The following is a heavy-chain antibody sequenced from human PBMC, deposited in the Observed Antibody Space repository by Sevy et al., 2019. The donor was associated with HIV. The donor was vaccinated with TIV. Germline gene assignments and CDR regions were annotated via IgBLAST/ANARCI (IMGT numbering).Heavy chain of an antibody. D-gene: IGHD2-2*01. J-gene: IGHJ3*02. V-gene: IGHV3-33*01. CDR1: GFTFSSYG. CDR3: ARDSDCSSTSCAIAAAGTGSCPDGAFDI. CDR2: IWYDGSNK. Sequence: GGSLRLSCAASGFTFSSYGMHWVRQAPGKGLEWVAVIWYDGSNKYYADSVKGRFTISRDNSKNTLYLQRNSLRAEDTAVYYCARDSDCSSTSCAIAAAGTGSCPDGAFDIWGQGTMVTVSS.